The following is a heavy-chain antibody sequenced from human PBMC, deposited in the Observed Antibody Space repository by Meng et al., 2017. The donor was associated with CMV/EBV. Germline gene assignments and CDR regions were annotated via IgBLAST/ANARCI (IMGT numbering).Heavy chain of an antibody. J-gene: IGHJ4*02. V-gene: IGHV3-33*06. CDR2: IWYDGSNK. CDR3: AKELVTYYYDSGGWDY. Sequence: GGSLRLSCAASGFTFSSYGMHWVRQAPGKGLEWVAVIWYDGSNKYYADSVKGRFTISRDNSKNTLYLQMNSLRAEDTAVYYCAKELVTYYYDSGGWDYWGQGTLVTVSS. CDR1: GFTFSSYG. D-gene: IGHD3-22*01.